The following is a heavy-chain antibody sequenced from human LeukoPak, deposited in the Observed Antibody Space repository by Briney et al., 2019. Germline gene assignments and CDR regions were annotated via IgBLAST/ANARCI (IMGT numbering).Heavy chain of an antibody. CDR2: IKQDGSEK. CDR1: GFTFSNYW. Sequence: GGSLRLSCAASGFTFSNYWMGWVRQAPGKGLEWVANIKQDGSEKYYVDSVKGRFTISRDNAKNSLYLQMNSLRAVDTAVYYCARVGDIVVVPTPSYFDYWGQGTLVTVSS. J-gene: IGHJ4*02. D-gene: IGHD2-2*01. V-gene: IGHV3-7*04. CDR3: ARVGDIVVVPTPSYFDY.